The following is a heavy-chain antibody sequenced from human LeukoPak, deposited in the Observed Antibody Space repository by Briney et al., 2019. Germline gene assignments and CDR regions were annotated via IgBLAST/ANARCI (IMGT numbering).Heavy chain of an antibody. D-gene: IGHD6-6*01. CDR1: GYTFTSYY. J-gene: IGHJ5*02. CDR2: INSSGGST. CDR3: ARGRRGPILLSSFDP. Sequence: ASVKVSCKASGYTFTSYYMHWVRQAPGQGLEWMGIINSSGGSTSYAQKFQGRVTMTRDMSTSTVYMELSSLRSEDTAVYYCARGRRGPILLSSFDPWGQGTLVTVSS. V-gene: IGHV1-46*01.